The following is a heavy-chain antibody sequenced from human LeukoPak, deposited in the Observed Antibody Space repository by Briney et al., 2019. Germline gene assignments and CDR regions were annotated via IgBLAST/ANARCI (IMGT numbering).Heavy chain of an antibody. J-gene: IGHJ5*02. CDR2: MDEDGRTI. D-gene: IGHD2-15*01. Sequence: GGSLRLSYAASGFGFSSYWMHWVRQAPGKGLEWVSRMDEDGRTIDYADSVKGRFTIYRDNARDTLYLQMSSLRGEDTAVYFCISDLCRRDDQWGRGTLVTVSS. V-gene: IGHV3-74*01. CDR3: ISDLCRRDDQ. CDR1: GFGFSSYW.